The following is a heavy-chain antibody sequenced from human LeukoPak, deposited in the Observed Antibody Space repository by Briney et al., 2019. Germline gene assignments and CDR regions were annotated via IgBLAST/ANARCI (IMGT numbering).Heavy chain of an antibody. D-gene: IGHD3-3*01. V-gene: IGHV3-21*01. CDR3: ARGGSTTIFGVAP. J-gene: IGHJ5*02. Sequence: GGSLRLSCAASGFTFSSYSMNWVRQAPGKGLEWVSSISSSSSYIYYADSVKGRFTISRDNAKNSPYLQMNSLRAEDTAVYYCARGGSTTIFGVAPGGQGTLVTVSS. CDR2: ISSSSSYI. CDR1: GFTFSSYS.